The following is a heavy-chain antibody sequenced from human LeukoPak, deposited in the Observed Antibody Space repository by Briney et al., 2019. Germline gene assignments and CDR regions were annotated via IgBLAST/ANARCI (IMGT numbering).Heavy chain of an antibody. J-gene: IGHJ4*02. CDR3: AREDAGGDIDY. CDR1: GFTFSSYS. CDR2: ISSSSSYI. V-gene: IGHV3-21*01. D-gene: IGHD3-16*01. Sequence: GGSLRLSCAASGFTFSSYSMNWVRQAPGKGLEWVSSISSSSSYIYYADPVKGRFTISRDNAKNSLYLQMNSLRAEDTAVYYCAREDAGGDIDYWGQGTLVTVSS.